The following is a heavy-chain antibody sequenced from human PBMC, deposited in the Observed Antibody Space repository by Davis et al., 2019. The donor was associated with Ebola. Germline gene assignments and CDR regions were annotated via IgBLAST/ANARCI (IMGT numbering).Heavy chain of an antibody. CDR3: ARAVTMVLPSGWFDP. CDR2: ISAYNGNT. Sequence: AASVKVSCMASGYTFTRYGISWVRQAPGQGLEWMGWISAYNGNTNYAQNLQGRVTMTTDTSTSTAYMEVRSLRYDDTAVYYCARAVTMVLPSGWFDPWGQGTLVTVSS. CDR1: GYTFTRYG. D-gene: IGHD3-10*01. V-gene: IGHV1-18*01. J-gene: IGHJ5*02.